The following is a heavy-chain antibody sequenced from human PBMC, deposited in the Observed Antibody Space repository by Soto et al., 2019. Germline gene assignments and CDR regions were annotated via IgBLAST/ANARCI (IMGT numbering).Heavy chain of an antibody. CDR2: IYYSGST. Sequence: SETLSLTCTVSGVSISSGDYYWSWIRQPPGKGLEWIGYIYYSGSTYYNPSLKSRVTISVDTSKNQFSLKLSSVTAADTAVYYCARVRRPLRHYYYYGMDVWGQGTTVTVSS. D-gene: IGHD5-12*01. J-gene: IGHJ6*02. CDR1: GVSISSGDYY. V-gene: IGHV4-30-4*01. CDR3: ARVRRPLRHYYYYGMDV.